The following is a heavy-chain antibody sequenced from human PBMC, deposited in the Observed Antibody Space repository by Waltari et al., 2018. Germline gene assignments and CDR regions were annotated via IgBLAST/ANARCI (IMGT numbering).Heavy chain of an antibody. CDR2: ITADGRSR. Sequence: EGQLLESGGGLVQTGGSLRLSCAASGFMFSIYPMTWVRQAPGKGLEWVSTITADGRSRNYADSVKGRFTISRDNSKNILDLQMNTLRAEDTAVYFCVKADFGNPYWFFDLWGRGTLLTVSS. CDR1: GFMFSIYP. D-gene: IGHD3-10*01. J-gene: IGHJ2*01. V-gene: IGHV3-23*01. CDR3: VKADFGNPYWFFDL.